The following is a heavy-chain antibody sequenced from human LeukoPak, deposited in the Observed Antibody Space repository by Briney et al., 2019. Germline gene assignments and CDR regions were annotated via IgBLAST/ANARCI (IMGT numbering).Heavy chain of an antibody. V-gene: IGHV4-59*08. CDR3: ARHQLAYSSGWYFNY. J-gene: IGHJ4*02. D-gene: IGHD6-19*01. Sequence: SETLSLTCTVSGGSISSYYWSWIRQPPGKGLEWIGYIYYSGSTNYNPSLKSRVTISVDTSKNQFSLKLSSVTAADTAVYHCARHQLAYSSGWYFNYWGQGTLVTVSS. CDR1: GGSISSYY. CDR2: IYYSGST.